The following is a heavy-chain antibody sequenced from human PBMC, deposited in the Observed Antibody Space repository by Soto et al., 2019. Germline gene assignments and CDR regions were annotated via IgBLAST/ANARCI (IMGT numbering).Heavy chain of an antibody. Sequence: GGSLRLSCAASGFTFSSYAMHWVRQAPGKGLEWVAVISYDGSNKYYADSVKGRFTISRDNSKNTLYLQMNSLRAEDTAVYYCARVERGYCSGGSCYTGYWGQGTLVTVSS. V-gene: IGHV3-30-3*01. J-gene: IGHJ4*02. D-gene: IGHD2-15*01. CDR1: GFTFSSYA. CDR2: ISYDGSNK. CDR3: ARVERGYCSGGSCYTGY.